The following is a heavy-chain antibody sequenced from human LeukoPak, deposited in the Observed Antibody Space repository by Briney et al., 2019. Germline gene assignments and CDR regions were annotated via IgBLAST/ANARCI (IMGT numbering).Heavy chain of an antibody. D-gene: IGHD2-2*01. V-gene: IGHV5-51*01. J-gene: IGHJ5*01. CDR3: ARHYWSSTSCFTGFDS. CDR1: GYSFTSYW. CDR2: IYPGDSDT. Sequence: GECLKISCTGYGYSFTSYWIGWVRQVTGKGLEWMGIIYPGDSDTRYSPYFQGQVTIAADKSISTAYLQWSSLKASDTAMYYCARHYWSSTSCFTGFDSWGEGSLVTVSS.